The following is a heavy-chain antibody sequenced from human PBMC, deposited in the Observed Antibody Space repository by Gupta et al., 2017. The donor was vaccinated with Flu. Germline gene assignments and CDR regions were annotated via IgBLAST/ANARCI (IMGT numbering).Heavy chain of an antibody. J-gene: IGHJ5*02. Sequence: QVQLVQSGAEVKKPGASVKVSCKASGYTFTSYYMHWVRQAPGQGLEWMGIINPSGGSTSYAQKFQGRVTMTRDTSTSTVYMELSSLRSEDTAVYYCARGGITMIVGYNWFDPWGQGTLVTVSS. CDR2: INPSGGST. V-gene: IGHV1-46*03. D-gene: IGHD3-22*01. CDR1: GYTFTSYY. CDR3: ARGGITMIVGYNWFDP.